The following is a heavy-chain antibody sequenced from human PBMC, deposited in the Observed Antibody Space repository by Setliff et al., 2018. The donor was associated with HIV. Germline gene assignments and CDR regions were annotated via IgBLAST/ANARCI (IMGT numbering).Heavy chain of an antibody. CDR1: GDSISSGSYY. CDR2: IHTTGST. CDR3: ARWVYNSAWSLDY. V-gene: IGHV4-61*09. D-gene: IGHD6-19*01. J-gene: IGHJ4*02. Sequence: PSETLSLTCSVSGDSISSGSYYWSWIRLPAGKGLEWIGQIHTTGSTNYNPSLTSRLTISLDTSRNQFSLKLTSVAAADSATYYCARWVYNSAWSLDYWGQGTLVTVSS.